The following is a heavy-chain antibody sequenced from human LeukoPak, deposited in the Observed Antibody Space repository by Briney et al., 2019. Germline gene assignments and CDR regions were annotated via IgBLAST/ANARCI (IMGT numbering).Heavy chain of an antibody. CDR2: IIPMFGTA. V-gene: IGHV1-69*13. Sequence: ASVKVSCKASAGTFRSYCISWVRQAPGQGLEWMGGIIPMFGTANYGQKFQGRVTITADESTSTAYMELNSLRSEDTAVYYCARTVVVSGAHFYYGLDSWGQGTSVTVSS. J-gene: IGHJ6*02. D-gene: IGHD2-2*01. CDR3: ARTVVVSGAHFYYGLDS. CDR1: AGTFRSYC.